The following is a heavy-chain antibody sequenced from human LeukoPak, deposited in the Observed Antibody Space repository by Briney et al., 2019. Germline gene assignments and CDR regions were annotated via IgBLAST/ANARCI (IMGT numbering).Heavy chain of an antibody. CDR3: ARSISSSDLGYFQH. J-gene: IGHJ1*01. D-gene: IGHD6-6*01. Sequence: GASVKVSCKASGGTFSSYAISWVRQAPGQGLEWMGGIIPIFGTANYAQKFQGRVTITADESTSTAYMELSSLRSEDTAVYYCARSISSSDLGYFQHWGQGTLVTVSS. CDR2: IIPIFGTA. CDR1: GGTFSSYA. V-gene: IGHV1-69*13.